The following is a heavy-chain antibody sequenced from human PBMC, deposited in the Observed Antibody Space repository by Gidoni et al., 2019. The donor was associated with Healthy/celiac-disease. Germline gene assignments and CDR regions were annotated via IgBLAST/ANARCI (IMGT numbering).Heavy chain of an antibody. CDR1: GFTFRSYG. CDR3: AKDRFLEWYNGNDY. CDR2: ISYDGRNK. Sequence: QVQLVESGGGVVQPGRSLRLSCAASGFTFRSYGMHWGRQAPGKGLEWVAVISYDGRNKYYAESVKGRFTSSRDNSKNTLYLQMNSLRAEDTAVYYCAKDRFLEWYNGNDYWGQGTLVTVSS. J-gene: IGHJ4*02. D-gene: IGHD3-3*01. V-gene: IGHV3-30*18.